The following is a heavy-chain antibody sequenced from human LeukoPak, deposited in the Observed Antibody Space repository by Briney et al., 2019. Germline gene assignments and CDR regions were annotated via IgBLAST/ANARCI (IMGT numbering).Heavy chain of an antibody. J-gene: IGHJ4*02. D-gene: IGHD1-26*01. CDR3: ARQLGATKGQYYFDY. CDR1: GGAINSLY. CDR2: IYYSGST. Sequence: SDTLSLPCTVSGGAINSLYWIWLRQPPGKGLEGIGYIYYSGSTKYNPSLKSRVTISVDTSKNQFSLKLKSVTAADTAVYYCARQLGATKGQYYFDYWGQGTLVTVSS. V-gene: IGHV4-59*08.